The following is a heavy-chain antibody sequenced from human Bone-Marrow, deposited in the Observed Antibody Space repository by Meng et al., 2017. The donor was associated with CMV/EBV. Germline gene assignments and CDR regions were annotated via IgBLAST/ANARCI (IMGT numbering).Heavy chain of an antibody. CDR2: IIPIFGTA. CDR3: ASGGYSYGYRAY. V-gene: IGHV1-69*12. J-gene: IGHJ4*02. D-gene: IGHD5-18*01. Sequence: QVQLGSCGAAGKKPGSSVKVSGKASGGTFSSYAISWLPEAPGQGLEWMGEIIPIFGTANYAQKFRGRVTITADESPSTAYMELVSLRSEDTAVYYCASGGYSYGYRAYWGQGTLVTVSS. CDR1: GGTFSSYA.